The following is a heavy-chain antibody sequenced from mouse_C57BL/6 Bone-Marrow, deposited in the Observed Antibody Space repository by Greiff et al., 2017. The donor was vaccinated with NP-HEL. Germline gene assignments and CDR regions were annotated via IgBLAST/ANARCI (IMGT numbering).Heavy chain of an antibody. D-gene: IGHD1-1*01. J-gene: IGHJ3*01. CDR3: ARSHYYGSSPFAY. V-gene: IGHV1-39*01. Sequence: VHVKQSGPELVKPGASVKISCKASGYSFTDYNMNWVKQSNGKSLEWIGVINPNYGTTSYNQKFKGKATLTVDQSSSTAYMQLNSLTSEDSAVYYCARSHYYGSSPFAYWGQGTLVTVSA. CDR2: INPNYGTT. CDR1: GYSFTDYN.